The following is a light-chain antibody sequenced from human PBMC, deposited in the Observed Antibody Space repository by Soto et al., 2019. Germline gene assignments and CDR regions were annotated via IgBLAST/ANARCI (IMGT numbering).Light chain of an antibody. CDR2: QDN. J-gene: IGLJ2*01. Sequence: SYELTQPPSVSVSPGQTASITCSGDKLGDKYASWYQQKPGQSPVLVIYQDNKRPSGIPERFSGSNSGNTATLTISGTQAMDEADYYCQAWDSRIVFGGGTQLTVL. CDR3: QAWDSRIV. V-gene: IGLV3-1*01. CDR1: KLGDKY.